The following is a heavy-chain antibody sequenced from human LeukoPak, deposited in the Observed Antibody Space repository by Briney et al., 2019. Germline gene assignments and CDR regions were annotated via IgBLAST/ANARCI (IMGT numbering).Heavy chain of an antibody. J-gene: IGHJ4*02. CDR2: IYTSGST. V-gene: IGHV4-38-2*02. D-gene: IGHD3-22*01. CDR1: GYSISSGYY. Sequence: NPSETLSLTCTVSGYSISSGYYWGWIRQPPGKGLEWIGRIYTSGSTNYNPSLKSRVTISGDTSKNQFSLRLSSVTAADTAVYYCARASYSYDINGWVPFDYWGQGTLVTVSS. CDR3: ARASYSYDINGWVPFDY.